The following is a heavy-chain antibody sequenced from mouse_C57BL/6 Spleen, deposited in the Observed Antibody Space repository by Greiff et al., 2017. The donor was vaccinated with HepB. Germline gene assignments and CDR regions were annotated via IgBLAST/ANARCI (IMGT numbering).Heavy chain of an antibody. J-gene: IGHJ2*01. CDR1: GFTFSSYA. D-gene: IGHD1-1*01. Sequence: EVMLVESGAGLVKPGGSLKLSCAASGFTFSSYAMSWVRQTPEKRLEWVAYISSGGDYIYYADTVKGRFTISRDNARNTLYLQMSSLKSEDTAMYYCTRAAGYYGSSYLDYWGQGTTLTVSS. CDR2: ISSGGDYI. V-gene: IGHV5-9-1*02. CDR3: TRAAGYYGSSYLDY.